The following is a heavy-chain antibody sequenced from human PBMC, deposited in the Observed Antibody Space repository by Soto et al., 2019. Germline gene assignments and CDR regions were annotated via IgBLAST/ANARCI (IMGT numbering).Heavy chain of an antibody. CDR1: GGSISSYY. CDR3: ASSGSSSSWYGDYYYGMDV. Sequence: PSETLSLTCTVSGGSISSYYWSWIRQPPWKGLEWIGYIYYSGSTNYNPSLKSRVTISVDTSKNQFSLKLSSVTAADTAVYYCASSGSSSSWYGDYYYGMDVWGQGTTVTVSS. J-gene: IGHJ6*02. CDR2: IYYSGST. V-gene: IGHV4-59*01. D-gene: IGHD6-13*01.